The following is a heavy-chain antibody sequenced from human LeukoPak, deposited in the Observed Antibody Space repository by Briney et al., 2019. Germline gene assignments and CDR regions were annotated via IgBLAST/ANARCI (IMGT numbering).Heavy chain of an antibody. CDR1: GFTVSSNY. V-gene: IGHV3-53*01. CDR2: IYSGGST. Sequence: GGSLRLSCTASGFTVSSNYMSWVRQAPGKGLEWVSVIYSGGSTYYADSVKGRFIISRDNSKNTPYLQMNSLRAEDTAVYYCARDHLYDILTGYYGPYYYYGMDVWGQGTTVTVSS. CDR3: ARDHLYDILTGYYGPYYYYGMDV. D-gene: IGHD3-9*01. J-gene: IGHJ6*02.